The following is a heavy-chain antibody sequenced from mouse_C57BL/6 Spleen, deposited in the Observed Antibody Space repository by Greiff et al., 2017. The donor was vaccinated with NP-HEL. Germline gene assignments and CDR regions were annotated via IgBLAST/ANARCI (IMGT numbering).Heavy chain of an antibody. Sequence: QVQLQQSGAELVKPGASVKISCKASGYAFSSYWMNWVKQRPGKGLEWIGQIYPGDGDTNYNGKFKGKATLTADKSSSTAYMQLSSLTSEDSAVYFCARRGPRSYYFDYWGQGTTLTVSS. CDR3: ARRGPRSYYFDY. CDR2: IYPGDGDT. J-gene: IGHJ2*01. V-gene: IGHV1-80*01. CDR1: GYAFSSYW.